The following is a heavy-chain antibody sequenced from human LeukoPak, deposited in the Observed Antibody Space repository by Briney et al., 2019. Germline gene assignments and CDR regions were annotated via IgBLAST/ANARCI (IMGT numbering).Heavy chain of an antibody. CDR3: ARYSSGWYHADY. Sequence: SVKVSCKASGGTFISYAISWVRQAPGQGLEWMGGIIPIFGTANYAQKFQGRVTITADESTSTAYMELSSLRSEDTAVYYCARYSSGWYHADYWGQGTLVTVSS. D-gene: IGHD6-19*01. CDR1: GGTFISYA. CDR2: IIPIFGTA. V-gene: IGHV1-69*13. J-gene: IGHJ4*02.